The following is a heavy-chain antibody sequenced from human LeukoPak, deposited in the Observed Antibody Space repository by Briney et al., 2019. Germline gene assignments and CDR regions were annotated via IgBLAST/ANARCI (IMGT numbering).Heavy chain of an antibody. Sequence: EASVKVSCKASGYTFTGYYMHWVRQAPGQGLEWMGWINPNSGGTNYAQKFQGRVTMTRDTSISTAYMELSRLRSDDTAVYYCARDRSIAVAGMGYWGQGTLVTVSS. V-gene: IGHV1-2*02. J-gene: IGHJ4*02. CDR3: ARDRSIAVAGMGY. D-gene: IGHD6-19*01. CDR1: GYTFTGYY. CDR2: INPNSGGT.